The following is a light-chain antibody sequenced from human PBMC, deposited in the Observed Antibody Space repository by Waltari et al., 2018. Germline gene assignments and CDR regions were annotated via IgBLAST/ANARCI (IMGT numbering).Light chain of an antibody. Sequence: QSVLTQPPSASGTPGQRVTISSSGSNSNIGSNYVYWYQQLPGTAPKLLIYRSNPRLSGVPDLFSASKSGTSASLAISGLRSEDEADYYCAAWDDSLSAWVFGGGTKLTVL. CDR1: NSNIGSNY. J-gene: IGLJ3*02. V-gene: IGLV1-47*01. CDR3: AAWDDSLSAWV. CDR2: RSN.